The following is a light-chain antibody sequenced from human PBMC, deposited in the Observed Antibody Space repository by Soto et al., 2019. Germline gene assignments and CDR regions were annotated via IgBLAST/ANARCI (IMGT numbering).Light chain of an antibody. Sequence: DIPMTQSPSSMCGSXGDRVTINCRASKSVSNCLDRYRQLPGKAPTLXXYSTSTLQGGGPSRFSGSGSVTDFTRTISGLQPEDFATYFGQQSYSSPQTFGQGTKVDIK. CDR3: QQSYSSPQT. J-gene: IGKJ1*01. CDR2: STS. V-gene: IGKV1-39*01. CDR1: KSVSNC.